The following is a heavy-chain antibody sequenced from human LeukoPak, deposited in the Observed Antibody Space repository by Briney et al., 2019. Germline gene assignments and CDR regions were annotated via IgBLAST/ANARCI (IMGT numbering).Heavy chain of an antibody. CDR1: GYNFTSYW. J-gene: IGHJ6*02. Sequence: GASLQISCENSGYNFTSYWIAWVRQMPGKGLEWMGIIYPADSDTRYSPSFQGQVTISADKSIGTVYLQWSSLKASETAMYFCARLYDRNGYLGLDVWGQGTTVTVSS. D-gene: IGHD3-22*01. CDR2: IYPADSDT. V-gene: IGHV5-51*01. CDR3: ARLYDRNGYLGLDV.